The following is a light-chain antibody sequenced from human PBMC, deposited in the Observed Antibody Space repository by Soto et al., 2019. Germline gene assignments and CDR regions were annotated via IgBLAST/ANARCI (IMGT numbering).Light chain of an antibody. Sequence: EIVMTQSPATLSVSPGERATLSCRASQSVSSNVAWYQQKPGQAPRLLIYGASTRATGIPARFGGRGSGTEFTFTITSPPSEDFAGYYCQQYDNWPPPTFGQGTKLEIK. V-gene: IGKV3-15*01. J-gene: IGKJ2*01. CDR1: QSVSSN. CDR3: QQYDNWPPPT. CDR2: GAS.